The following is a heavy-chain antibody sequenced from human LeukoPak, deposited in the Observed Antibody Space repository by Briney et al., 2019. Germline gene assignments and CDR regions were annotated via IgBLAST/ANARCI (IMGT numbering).Heavy chain of an antibody. CDR2: ISYDGSNK. V-gene: IGHV3-30*18. Sequence: PGRSLRLSCAASGFTFSSYGMHWVRQAPGKGLEWVALISYDGSNKYYADSVKGRFTISRDNSKNTLYLQMNSLRAEDTAVYYCAKALLDSSDWYTTWFAPWGQGTLVTVYS. CDR1: GFTFSSYG. D-gene: IGHD6-19*01. J-gene: IGHJ5*02. CDR3: AKALLDSSDWYTTWFAP.